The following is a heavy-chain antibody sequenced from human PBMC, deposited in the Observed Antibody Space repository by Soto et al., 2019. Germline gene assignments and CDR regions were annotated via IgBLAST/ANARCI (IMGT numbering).Heavy chain of an antibody. CDR1: GYTFTGYY. CDR2: INPNSGGT. V-gene: IGHV1-2*04. D-gene: IGHD6-6*01. CDR3: AKQRFSSSSAFDI. Sequence: ASVKVSCKASGYTFTGYYMHWVRQAPGQGLEWMGWINPNSGGTNYAQKFQGWVTMTRDTSISTAYMELSRLRSDDTAVYYCAKQRFSSSSAFDIWGQGTMVTVSS. J-gene: IGHJ3*02.